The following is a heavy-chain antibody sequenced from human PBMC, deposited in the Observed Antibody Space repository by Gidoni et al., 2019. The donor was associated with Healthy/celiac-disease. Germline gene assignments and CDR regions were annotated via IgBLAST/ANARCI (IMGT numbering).Heavy chain of an antibody. CDR1: GFTFSSYA. CDR2: ISGSGGST. D-gene: IGHD2-21*01. V-gene: IGHV3-23*01. J-gene: IGHJ3*02. CDR3: AKDLTHIVVEMDAFDI. Sequence: EVQLLESGGGWVQPGGSLRLSCAAAGFTFSSYAMSWVRQAPGKGLGWFSAISGSGGSTYYADSVKGRFTISRDNSKNTLYLQMNSLSAEDTAVYYCAKDLTHIVVEMDAFDIWGQGTMVTVSS.